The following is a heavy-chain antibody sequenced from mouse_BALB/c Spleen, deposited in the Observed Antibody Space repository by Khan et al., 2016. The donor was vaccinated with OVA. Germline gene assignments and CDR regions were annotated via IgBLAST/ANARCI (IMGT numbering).Heavy chain of an antibody. CDR2: ISYDGSN. Sequence: EVQLQESGPGLVKPSQSLSLTCSVTGYSITSGYNWNWIRQFPGNKLEWMGYISYDGSNNYNPSLKNRISITRATSKNQFFLKLNSVTTEDTATYYCARDYFGNGYLDYWGQGTTLTVSS. CDR1: GYSITSGYN. V-gene: IGHV3-6*02. J-gene: IGHJ2*01. D-gene: IGHD1-1*01. CDR3: ARDYFGNGYLDY.